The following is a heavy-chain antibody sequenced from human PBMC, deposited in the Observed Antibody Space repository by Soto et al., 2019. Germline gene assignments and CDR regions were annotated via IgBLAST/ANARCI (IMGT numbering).Heavy chain of an antibody. Sequence: QVHLVQSGAEMKKPGSSVKVSCKVSGGDLTNSGISWVRQAPGQGLEWMGGIFPLVAMVDYSQKFQGRVTITEDESTNTAYMALGSPRSEATAVYYCAKEDGAAFTSWGQGTLVIVSS. V-gene: IGHV1-69*12. J-gene: IGHJ4*02. CDR2: IFPLVAMV. D-gene: IGHD1-26*01. CDR3: AKEDGAAFTS. CDR1: GGDLTNSG.